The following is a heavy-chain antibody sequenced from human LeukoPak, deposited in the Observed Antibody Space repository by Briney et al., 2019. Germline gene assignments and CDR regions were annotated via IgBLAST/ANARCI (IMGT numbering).Heavy chain of an antibody. V-gene: IGHV3-30*02. Sequence: TGGSLRLSCAASGFTFSSYGMHWVRQAPGKGLEWVAFIRYDGSNKYYADSVRGLFTISRDNSKNTLYLQMNSVRAEDTAVYYCAKDLVDDFWSGYYGGSDYWGQGTLVTVSS. CDR3: AKDLVDDFWSGYYGGSDY. D-gene: IGHD3-3*01. J-gene: IGHJ4*02. CDR2: IRYDGSNK. CDR1: GFTFSSYG.